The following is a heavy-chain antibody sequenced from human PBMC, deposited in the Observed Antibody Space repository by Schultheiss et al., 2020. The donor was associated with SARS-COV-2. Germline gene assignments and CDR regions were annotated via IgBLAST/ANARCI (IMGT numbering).Heavy chain of an antibody. CDR3: AKVTYCGGDCLWAFDI. D-gene: IGHD2-21*01. Sequence: GGSLRLSCAASGFTFSSYGMHWVRQAPGKGLGWVAFIRYDGSNKYYADSVKGRFTISRDNSKNTLYLQMNSLRAEDTAVYYCAKVTYCGGDCLWAFDIWGQGTMGTVSS. V-gene: IGHV3-30*02. CDR1: GFTFSSYG. CDR2: IRYDGSNK. J-gene: IGHJ3*02.